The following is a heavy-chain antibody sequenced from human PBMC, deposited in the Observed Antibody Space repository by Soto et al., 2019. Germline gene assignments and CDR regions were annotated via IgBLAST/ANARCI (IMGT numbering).Heavy chain of an antibody. V-gene: IGHV1-18*01. J-gene: IGHJ4*02. CDR3: ARDGYGDYDY. CDR2: MNTSNGNT. D-gene: IGHD4-17*01. Sequence: ASVKVSCIASGYTFSNYGLSWMRQAPGQGLEWMGWMNTSNGNTKYAQKFEGSVTMTKDTSTSTAYMELRSLRPDDTAVYYCARDGYGDYDYWGQ. CDR1: GYTFSNYG.